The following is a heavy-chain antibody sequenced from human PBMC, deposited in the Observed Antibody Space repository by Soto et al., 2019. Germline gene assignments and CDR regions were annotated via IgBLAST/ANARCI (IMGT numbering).Heavy chain of an antibody. J-gene: IGHJ5*02. D-gene: IGHD7-27*01. CDR2: IYNSGTT. V-gene: IGHV4-59*12. CDR3: ARVPGP. Sequence: ASGTLSLPCPVPCGSLSSYYWSWIRQPPGKKLEWIGYIYNSGTTSYNPSLKSRVTISVDRSKNQFSLKLSSVTAADTAVYYCARVPGPWGQGTLVTVSS. CDR1: CGSLSSYY.